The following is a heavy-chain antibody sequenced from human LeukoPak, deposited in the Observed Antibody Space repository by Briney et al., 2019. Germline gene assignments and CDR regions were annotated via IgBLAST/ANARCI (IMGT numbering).Heavy chain of an antibody. CDR1: GGSFSGYY. Sequence: SETLSLTCAVYGGSFSGYYWSWLRQPPGKALESIGEINHSGSTNYNPSLKGGVTISVDTSKKQFSLKLSSVTAADTAVYYCARLTPYSGSPLGDYWGQGTLVTVSS. CDR3: ARLTPYSGSPLGDY. V-gene: IGHV4-34*01. J-gene: IGHJ4*02. D-gene: IGHD1-26*01. CDR2: INHSGST.